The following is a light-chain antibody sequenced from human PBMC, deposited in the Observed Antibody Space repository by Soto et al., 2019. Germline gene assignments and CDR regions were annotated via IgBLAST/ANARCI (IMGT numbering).Light chain of an antibody. V-gene: IGLV2-11*01. CDR2: DVI. CDR3: CSYAGSYTYAV. Sequence: QSVLTQPRSVSGSPGQSVTISCTGTSGDVGGYDYVSWYQHHPGKAPKLMIFDVIKRSSGVPDRFSGSKSGNTASLTISGLQAEDEADYYCCSYAGSYTYAVFGGGTQLTVL. J-gene: IGLJ7*01. CDR1: SGDVGGYDY.